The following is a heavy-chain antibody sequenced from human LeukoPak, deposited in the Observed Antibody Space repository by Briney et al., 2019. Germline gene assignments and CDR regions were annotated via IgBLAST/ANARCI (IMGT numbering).Heavy chain of an antibody. CDR3: TTEGSGWSTFDY. Sequence: GGSLRLSCAASGFTFSSYSMNWVRQAPGKGLEWVSSISSSSSYIYYADSVKGRFTTSRDNAKNSLYLQMNSLRAEDTAVYYCTTEGSGWSTFDYWGQGTLVTVSS. V-gene: IGHV3-21*01. D-gene: IGHD6-19*01. CDR2: ISSSSSYI. J-gene: IGHJ4*02. CDR1: GFTFSSYS.